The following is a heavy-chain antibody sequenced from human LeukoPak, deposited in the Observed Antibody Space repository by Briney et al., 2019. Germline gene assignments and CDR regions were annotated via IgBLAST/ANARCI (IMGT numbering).Heavy chain of an antibody. J-gene: IGHJ3*02. Sequence: SETLSLTCTVSGASISSGDYYWSWIRQSPGKGLEWIGYIYYSGSTSYNPSLRSRVTISVDTSKNQFSLKLSSVTAADTAVYYCARDFGRGGSGWYRRSPDDAFDIWGQGTMVTVSS. CDR1: GASISSGDYY. CDR3: ARDFGRGGSGWYRRSPDDAFDI. CDR2: IYYSGST. V-gene: IGHV4-30-4*01. D-gene: IGHD6-19*01.